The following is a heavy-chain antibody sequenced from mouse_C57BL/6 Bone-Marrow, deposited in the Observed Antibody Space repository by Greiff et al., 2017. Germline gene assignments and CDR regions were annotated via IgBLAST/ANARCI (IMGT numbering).Heavy chain of an antibody. CDR1: GYTFTSYW. CDR2: IYPGSGST. J-gene: IGHJ2*01. D-gene: IGHD1-1*01. Sequence: QVQLQQPGAELVKPGASVKMSCKASGYTFTSYWITWVKQRPGQGLEWIGDIYPGSGSTNYTEKFKGKATLTVDTSSSTAYMQLSSLTSEDSAVYYCARWGYYGSSYSRFGYWGQGTTLTVSS. CDR3: ARWGYYGSSYSRFGY. V-gene: IGHV1-55*01.